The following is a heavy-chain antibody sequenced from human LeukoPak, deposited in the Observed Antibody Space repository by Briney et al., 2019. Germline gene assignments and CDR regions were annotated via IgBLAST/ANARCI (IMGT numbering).Heavy chain of an antibody. Sequence: SETLSLTCAVSGYSISSGYYWDWLRQSPGKGLEWIGSIYHSGITYYNPSLKSRVTISVDISKNQFSLKLSSVTAADTAVYYCARGSIAAAGIGYFDYWGQGTLVTVSS. CDR3: ARGSIAAAGIGYFDY. CDR1: GYSISSGYY. J-gene: IGHJ4*02. CDR2: IYHSGIT. D-gene: IGHD6-13*01. V-gene: IGHV4-38-2*01.